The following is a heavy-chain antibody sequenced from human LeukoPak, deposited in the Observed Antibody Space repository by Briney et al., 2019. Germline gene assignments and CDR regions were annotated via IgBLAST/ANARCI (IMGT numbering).Heavy chain of an antibody. V-gene: IGHV1-69*13. CDR2: IIPIFGPA. J-gene: IGHJ4*02. CDR1: GGTFSSYA. CDR3: ARDRNGDYVFDY. D-gene: IGHD4-17*01. Sequence: GASVKVSCKASGGTFSSYAISWVRQAPGQGLEWMGGIIPIFGPADYGQEFQGRVTITPHESTGTAYMELSSLRSEDTAVYYCARDRNGDYVFDYWGQGTLVSVSS.